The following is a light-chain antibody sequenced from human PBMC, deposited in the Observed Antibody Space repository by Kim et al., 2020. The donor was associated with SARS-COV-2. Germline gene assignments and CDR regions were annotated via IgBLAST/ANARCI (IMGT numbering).Light chain of an antibody. Sequence: SVSPGERATLSCRASQSVSSNSAWYQQKPGQAPRLLIYGSSTRATGIPARFSGGGSGTEFTLTISSLQSEDFAVYYCQQYNNWPGSFGQGTKLEI. CDR3: QQYNNWPGS. CDR1: QSVSSN. CDR2: GSS. V-gene: IGKV3-15*01. J-gene: IGKJ2*03.